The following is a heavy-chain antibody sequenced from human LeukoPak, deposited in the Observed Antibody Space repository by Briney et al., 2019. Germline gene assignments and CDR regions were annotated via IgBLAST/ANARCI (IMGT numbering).Heavy chain of an antibody. V-gene: IGHV4-59*08. J-gene: IGHJ4*02. CDR3: ARHDHSWYSSGWYGFDY. CDR1: GGSISSYY. D-gene: IGHD6-19*01. CDR2: IYYSGST. Sequence: KPSETLSLTCTVSGGSISSYYWSWIRQPPGKGLEWIGYIYYSGSTNYNPSLKSRVTISVDTSKNQFSLKLSSVTAADTAVYYCARHDHSWYSSGWYGFDYWSQGTLVTVSS.